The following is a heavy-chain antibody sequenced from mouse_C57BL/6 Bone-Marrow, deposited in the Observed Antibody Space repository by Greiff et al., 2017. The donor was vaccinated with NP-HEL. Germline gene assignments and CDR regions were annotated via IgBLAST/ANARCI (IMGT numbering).Heavy chain of an antibody. CDR1: GYSITSGYY. D-gene: IGHD2-2*01. CDR2: ISYDGSN. Sequence: VQLKESGPGLVKPSQSLSLTCSVTGYSITSGYYWNWIRQFPGNKLEWMGYISYDGSNNYNPSLKNRISITRDTSKNQFFLKLNSVTTEDTATYYCANPYGYDFGFAYWGQGTLVTVSA. J-gene: IGHJ3*01. V-gene: IGHV3-6*01. CDR3: ANPYGYDFGFAY.